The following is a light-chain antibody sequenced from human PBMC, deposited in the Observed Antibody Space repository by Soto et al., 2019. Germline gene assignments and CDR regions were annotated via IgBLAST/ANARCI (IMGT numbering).Light chain of an antibody. Sequence: QSVLTQPPSVSGAPGQRVAISCAGTSSNIGAGYDVHWYQHLPGTAPKLLIFGNINRPSGVPDRFSGSKSGTSASLAITGRKAADEGYDYCQTYDSGVSGSIFGGGTKLTVL. V-gene: IGLV1-40*01. J-gene: IGLJ2*01. CDR2: GNI. CDR1: SSNIGAGYD. CDR3: QTYDSGVSGSI.